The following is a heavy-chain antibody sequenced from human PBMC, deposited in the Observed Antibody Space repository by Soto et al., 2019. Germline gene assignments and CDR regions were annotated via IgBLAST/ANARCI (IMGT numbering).Heavy chain of an antibody. V-gene: IGHV1-8*01. CDR3: ARERIAVAGKTFDP. CDR2: MNPDFGNT. CDR1: GYTFTNYD. J-gene: IGHJ5*02. D-gene: IGHD6-19*01. Sequence: ASVKVSCKASGYTFTNYDINWVRQATGQGLEWMGWMNPDFGNTNYAQKFQGRVTITTDDSTSTAYMELSSLRSEGTAVYYCARERIAVAGKTFDPWGQGTLVTVSS.